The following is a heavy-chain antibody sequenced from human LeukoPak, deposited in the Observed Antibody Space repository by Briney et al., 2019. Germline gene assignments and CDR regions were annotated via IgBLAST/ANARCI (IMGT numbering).Heavy chain of an antibody. D-gene: IGHD3-9*01. CDR1: GFTFSSQT. CDR2: ISSSSSHI. CDR3: ARGADYDILAGYMDV. Sequence: GGSLRLSCAASGFTFSSQTMNWVRQAPGKGLEWVSSISSSSSHIYYADSVKGRFTISRDNAKNSLYLQMNSLRAEDTAVYYCARGADYDILAGYMDVWGKGTTVTVSS. V-gene: IGHV3-21*01. J-gene: IGHJ6*03.